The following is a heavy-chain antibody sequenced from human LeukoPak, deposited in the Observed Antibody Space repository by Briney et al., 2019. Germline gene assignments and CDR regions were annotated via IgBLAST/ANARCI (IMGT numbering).Heavy chain of an antibody. CDR2: IYYSGST. D-gene: IGHD3-10*01. V-gene: IGHV4-39*07. CDR3: ARDERITMVRGVIITATFDS. CDR1: GGSISSSSYY. J-gene: IGHJ4*02. Sequence: PSETLSLTCTVSGGSISSSSYYWGWIRQPPGKGLEWIGSIYYSGSTYYNPSLKSRVTISLDTSKNQFSLKLGSVTAADTAVYYCARDERITMVRGVIITATFDSWSQGTLVTVSS.